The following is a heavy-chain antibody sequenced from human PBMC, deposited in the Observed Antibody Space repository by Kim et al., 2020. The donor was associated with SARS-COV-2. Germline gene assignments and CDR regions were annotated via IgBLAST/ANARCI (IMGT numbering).Heavy chain of an antibody. CDR2: INPNSGGT. CDR3: ARDAYPNYDILTGYYYYYGMDV. Sequence: ASVKVSCKASGYTFTGYYMHWVRQAPGQGLEWMGWINPNSGGTNYAQKFQGWVTMTRDTSISTAYMELSRLRSDDTAVYYCARDAYPNYDILTGYYYYYGMDVWGQGTTVTVSS. D-gene: IGHD3-9*01. J-gene: IGHJ6*02. CDR1: GYTFTGYY. V-gene: IGHV1-2*04.